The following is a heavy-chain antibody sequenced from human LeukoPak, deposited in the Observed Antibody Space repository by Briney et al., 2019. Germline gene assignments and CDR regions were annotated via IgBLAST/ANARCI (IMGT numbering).Heavy chain of an antibody. V-gene: IGHV3-33*01. CDR3: ARDTPYSSSWPRFDP. J-gene: IGHJ5*02. D-gene: IGHD6-13*01. CDR2: IWNDGSNK. CDR1: GFTFSSYG. Sequence: GGSLRLSCAASGFTFSSYGMHWVRQAPGKGLEWVAVIWNDGSNKYYADSVKGRFTISRDNSKNTLYLQMNSLRAEDTAVYYCARDTPYSSSWPRFDPWGQGTLVTVSS.